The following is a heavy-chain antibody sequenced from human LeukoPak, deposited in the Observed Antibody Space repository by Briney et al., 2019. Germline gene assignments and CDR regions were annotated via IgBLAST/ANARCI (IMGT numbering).Heavy chain of an antibody. J-gene: IGHJ4*02. CDR3: ARLGGYDSHYAY. D-gene: IGHD5-12*01. CDR1: GGSISSSSYY. V-gene: IGHV4-39*01. Sequence: SETLSLTCTVSGGSISSSSYYWGWIRQPPGKGLEWIGSIYYSGSTYYNPSLKSRVIISVDPSKNQFSLKLSSVTAADTAVYYCARLGGYDSHYAYWGQGTLVTVSS. CDR2: IYYSGST.